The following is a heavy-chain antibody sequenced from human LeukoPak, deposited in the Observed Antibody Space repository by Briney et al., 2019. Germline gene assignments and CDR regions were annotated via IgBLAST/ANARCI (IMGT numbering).Heavy chain of an antibody. CDR3: AKRGVVIRGLLVIGYHQAAYHYDF. J-gene: IGHJ4*02. CDR1: GFTFSSYS. D-gene: IGHD3-10*01. V-gene: IGHV3-21*04. CDR2: ISSSSSYI. Sequence: PGGSLRLSCAASGFTFSSYSMNWVRQAPGKGLEWVASISSSSSYIYYADSVKGRFTISRDNAKNSLYLQMNNLRAEDTAVYFCAKRGVVIRGLLVIGYHQAAYHYDFWGQGVLVTVSS.